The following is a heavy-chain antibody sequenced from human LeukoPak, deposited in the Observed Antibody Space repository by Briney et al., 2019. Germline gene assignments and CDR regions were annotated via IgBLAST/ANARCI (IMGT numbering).Heavy chain of an antibody. V-gene: IGHV1-18*01. Sequence: GASVKVSCKASGGTFSSSIISWVRQAPGQGLEWMGWISAYNGNTNYAQKLQGRVTMTTDTSTSTAYMELRSLRSDDTAVYYCARENKGNDFWSGGGYYFDYWGQGTLVTVSS. CDR1: GGTFSSSI. D-gene: IGHD3-3*01. CDR2: ISAYNGNT. CDR3: ARENKGNDFWSGGGYYFDY. J-gene: IGHJ4*02.